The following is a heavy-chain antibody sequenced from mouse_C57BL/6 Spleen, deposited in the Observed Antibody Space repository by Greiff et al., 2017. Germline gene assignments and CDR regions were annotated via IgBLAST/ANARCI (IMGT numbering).Heavy chain of an antibody. V-gene: IGHV1-82*01. D-gene: IGHD1-1*01. CDR1: GYAFSSSW. Sequence: VQLQESGPELVKPGASVKISCKASGYAFSSSWMNWVKQRPGKGLEWIGRIYPGDGDTNYNGKFKGKATLTADKPSSTAYMQLSSLTSEDSAVYFCARYYGSPDYWGQGTTLTVSS. CDR2: IYPGDGDT. CDR3: ARYYGSPDY. J-gene: IGHJ2*01.